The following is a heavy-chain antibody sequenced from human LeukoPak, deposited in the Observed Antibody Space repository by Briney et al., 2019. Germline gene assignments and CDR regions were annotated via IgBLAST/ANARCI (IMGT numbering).Heavy chain of an antibody. V-gene: IGHV3-30*18. Sequence: GGSLRLSCAGSGITLAYYGMHWVRQAPGKGLEWVTLISHDRNNKYYADSVKGRFTISRDNSKNMLYLQMNSLRAEDTAVCYCAKDRRVRGRSSPDHWGQGTLVTVSS. J-gene: IGHJ4*02. CDR2: ISHDRNNK. CDR1: GITLAYYG. D-gene: IGHD2-2*01. CDR3: AKDRRVRGRSSPDH.